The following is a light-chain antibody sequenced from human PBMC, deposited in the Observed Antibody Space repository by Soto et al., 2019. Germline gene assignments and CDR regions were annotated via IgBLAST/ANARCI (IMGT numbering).Light chain of an antibody. V-gene: IGKV3-20*01. Sequence: EIVLTQSPGTLSLSPGERATLSCRASQSVINYLAWFQQKPGQAPRLLIYGASSRATGIPDRFSGSGSGTDFTFTINKLEPEDFAVYYCHQYGASPKTFGQGTKVEIK. CDR2: GAS. CDR1: QSVINY. CDR3: HQYGASPKT. J-gene: IGKJ1*01.